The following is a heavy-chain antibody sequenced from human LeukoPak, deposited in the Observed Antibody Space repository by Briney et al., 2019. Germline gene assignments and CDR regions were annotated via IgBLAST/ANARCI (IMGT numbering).Heavy chain of an antibody. Sequence: RGSLKVSCAASGFPFSTYAMTWVRQAPGKGLEWVSAITASGGDTYYADSVKGRFSISRDNSKNTLSVQMNNLRPEDTAVYYCTTKRDGFTLWGQGTLVAVSS. D-gene: IGHD5-24*01. J-gene: IGHJ4*02. CDR3: TTKRDGFTL. CDR2: ITASGGDT. V-gene: IGHV3-23*01. CDR1: GFPFSTYA.